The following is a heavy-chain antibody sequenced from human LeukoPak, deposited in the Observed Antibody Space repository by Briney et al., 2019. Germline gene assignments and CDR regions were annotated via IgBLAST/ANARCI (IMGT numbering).Heavy chain of an antibody. J-gene: IGHJ4*02. CDR2: IKQGGSEK. CDR3: VRTRGGGNYGSSSRYYFDY. V-gene: IGHV3-7*01. CDR1: GFIFTRYW. Sequence: PGGSLRLSCAASGFIFTRYWMTWVRQAPGKGLECVANIKQGGSEKHYVDSVKGRFTISRDNAKNSLYLQMNSLRAEDTAVYYCVRTRGGGNYGSSSRYYFDYWGQGTLATVSS. D-gene: IGHD3-10*01.